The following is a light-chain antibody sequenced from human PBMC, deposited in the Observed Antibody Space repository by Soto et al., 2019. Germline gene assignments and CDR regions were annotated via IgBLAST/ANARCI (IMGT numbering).Light chain of an antibody. Sequence: QSALTQPASVSGSPGQSITISCTGTSSDVGGYNYVSWYQQHPGKAPKLIIYEVSHRPSGASNHFSGYKSGNTASLTISGRQAEDEADYYCSSYTSTSTPCVFGTGTKLTVL. V-gene: IGLV2-14*01. CDR1: SSDVGGYNY. CDR3: SSYTSTSTPCV. CDR2: EVS. J-gene: IGLJ1*01.